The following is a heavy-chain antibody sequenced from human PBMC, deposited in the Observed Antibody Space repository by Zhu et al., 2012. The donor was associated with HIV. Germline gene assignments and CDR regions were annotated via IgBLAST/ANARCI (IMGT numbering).Heavy chain of an antibody. CDR1: GFTFSTNW. Sequence: EVQLMESGGGSVQPGGSVRLSCAASGFTFSTNWMHWVRQTPGKGLVWVSRISRDGSDTYYADFVKGRFTVSRDNAKNTLYLQMNSLRVEDTALYYCSREAVTAEFFDYWGQGALVTVSS. CDR2: ISRDGSDT. V-gene: IGHV3-74*01. D-gene: IGHD6-19*01. J-gene: IGHJ4*02. CDR3: SREAVTAEFFDY.